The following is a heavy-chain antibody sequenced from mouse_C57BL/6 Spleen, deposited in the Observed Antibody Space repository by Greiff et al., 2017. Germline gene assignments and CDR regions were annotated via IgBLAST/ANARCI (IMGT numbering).Heavy chain of an antibody. CDR1: GYSFTDYY. D-gene: IGHD1-1*01. Sequence: VQLQQSGPELVKPGASVKISCKASGYSFTDYYMNWVKQSNGKSLEWIGVINPNYGTTSYNQKFKGKATLTVDPSSSTAYMQLNSLTSKDSAVYNCAEYYGSSMLYAMDYWGQGTSVTVSS. V-gene: IGHV1-39*01. CDR3: AEYYGSSMLYAMDY. CDR2: INPNYGTT. J-gene: IGHJ4*01.